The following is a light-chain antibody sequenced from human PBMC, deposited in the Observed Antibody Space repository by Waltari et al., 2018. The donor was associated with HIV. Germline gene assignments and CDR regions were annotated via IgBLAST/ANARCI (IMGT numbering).Light chain of an antibody. Sequence: SYELTQPPSVSVSPGQTARITCSGDALPKKYVYWYQQRPGQAPGLVIYKDSERPSGIPERFSGSSSGTTVTLTISGVQAEDEAAYYCQAWTSPGSIFGGGTILTVL. CDR3: QAWTSPGSI. CDR1: ALPKKY. V-gene: IGLV3-25*03. J-gene: IGLJ2*01. CDR2: KDS.